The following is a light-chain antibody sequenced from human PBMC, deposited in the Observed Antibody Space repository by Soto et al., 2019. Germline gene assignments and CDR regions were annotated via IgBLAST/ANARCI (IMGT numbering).Light chain of an antibody. J-gene: IGLJ2*01. Sequence: QSALTQPASVSGSPGQSITISCTGTSSDVGSYNLVSWYQRHPGKAPKLMIYEGSKRPSGVSNRFSGSKSGNTASLTISGRQAEDEADYYCCSYAGSSPPVVFGGGTQLTVL. V-gene: IGLV2-23*01. CDR2: EGS. CDR1: SSDVGSYNL. CDR3: CSYAGSSPPVV.